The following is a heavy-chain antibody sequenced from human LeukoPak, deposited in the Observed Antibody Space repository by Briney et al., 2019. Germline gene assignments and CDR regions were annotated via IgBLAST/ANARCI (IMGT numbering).Heavy chain of an antibody. CDR3: ATFRTSYSGSYDYFDN. V-gene: IGHV3-21*01. Sequence: GGSLRLSCAASGFTFSSYAMSWVRQAPGKGLEWVSSITSSSSYIYYADSVKGRFTTSRDNAKNALYLQMNSLRAEDTAVYYCATFRTSYSGSYDYFDNWGQGTLVTVSS. D-gene: IGHD1-26*01. J-gene: IGHJ4*02. CDR1: GFTFSSYA. CDR2: ITSSSSYI.